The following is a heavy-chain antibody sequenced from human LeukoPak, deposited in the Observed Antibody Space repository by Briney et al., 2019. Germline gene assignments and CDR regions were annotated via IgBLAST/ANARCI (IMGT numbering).Heavy chain of an antibody. J-gene: IGHJ5*02. CDR1: GGTFSSYA. CDR3: AREVAAAGTGGDNWFDP. Sequence: ASVKVSCKASGGTFSSYAISWVRQAPGQGLEWMGGIIPIFGTANYAQKFQGRVTTTADESTSTAYMELSSLRSEDTAVYYCAREVAAAGTGGDNWFDPWGQGTLVTVSS. D-gene: IGHD6-13*01. CDR2: IIPIFGTA. V-gene: IGHV1-69*13.